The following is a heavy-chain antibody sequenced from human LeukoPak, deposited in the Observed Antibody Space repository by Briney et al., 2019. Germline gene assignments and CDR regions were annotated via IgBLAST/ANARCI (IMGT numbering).Heavy chain of an antibody. V-gene: IGHV3-23*01. CDR2: ISGSGAGT. Sequence: GGSLRLSCAASGFTFSSYAMSWVRQAPGKGLEWVSAISGSGAGTYYADSVKGRFTISRDNSKNTLCLQMNSLRADDTAVYYCAKGSYCSGWANRYWGQGTLVTVSS. J-gene: IGHJ4*02. D-gene: IGHD6-19*01. CDR1: GFTFSSYA. CDR3: AKGSYCSGWANRY.